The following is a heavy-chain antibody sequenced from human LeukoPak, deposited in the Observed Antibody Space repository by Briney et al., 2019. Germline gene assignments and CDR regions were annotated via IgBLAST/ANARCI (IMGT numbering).Heavy chain of an antibody. J-gene: IGHJ4*02. V-gene: IGHV7-4-1*02. CDR1: GYPFSAHF. Sequence: ASVKVSCKASGYPFSAHFLNWVRQAPGQGLEWMGNIDTTTGNPRYAQDFTGRFVFSLDTSVSTAYLQITSLKADDTAAYYCVRGTPTPGMDYWGQGTQVTVCS. D-gene: IGHD3-10*01. CDR2: IDTTTGNP. CDR3: VRGTPTPGMDY.